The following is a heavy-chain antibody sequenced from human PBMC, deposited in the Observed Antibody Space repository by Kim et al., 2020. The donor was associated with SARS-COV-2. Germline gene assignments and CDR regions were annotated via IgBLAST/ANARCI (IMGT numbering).Heavy chain of an antibody. V-gene: IGHV3-30*04. CDR3: ARDGGRGSSSVDY. CDR1: GFTFSSYA. D-gene: IGHD6-6*01. Sequence: GGSLRLSCAASGFTFSSYAMHWVRQAPGKGLEWVAVISYDGSNKYYVDSVKGRFTISRDNSKNTLYLQMNSLRAEDTAVYYCARDGGRGSSSVDYWGQGTLVTVSS. J-gene: IGHJ4*02. CDR2: ISYDGSNK.